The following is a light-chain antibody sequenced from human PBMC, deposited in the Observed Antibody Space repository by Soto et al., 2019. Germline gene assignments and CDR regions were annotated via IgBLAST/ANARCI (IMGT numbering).Light chain of an antibody. CDR1: SSDVGGYKY. V-gene: IGLV2-14*01. CDR2: EVS. J-gene: IGLJ1*01. Sequence: QSALTQPASVSGSPGQSITISCTGTSSDVGGYKYVSWYQQYPGKVPKLMIYEVSNRPSGVSNRFSGSQSGNTASLTISGLQAEYEAEYYCPSYTTSRTFVVGTGTKIT. CDR3: PSYTTSRTFV.